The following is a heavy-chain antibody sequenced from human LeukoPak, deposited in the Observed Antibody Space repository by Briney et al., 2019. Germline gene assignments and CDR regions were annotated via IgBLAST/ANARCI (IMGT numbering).Heavy chain of an antibody. CDR3: ARAKGYCSGGSCYFDY. CDR1: GYSISSGYY. J-gene: IGHJ4*02. Sequence: PSETLSLTCTVSGYSISSGYYWSWIRQPPGKGLEWIGYIYYSGSTNYNPSLKSRVTISVDTSKNQFSLKLSSVTAADTAVYYCARAKGYCSGGSCYFDYWGQGTLVTVSS. CDR2: IYYSGST. V-gene: IGHV4-61*01. D-gene: IGHD2-15*01.